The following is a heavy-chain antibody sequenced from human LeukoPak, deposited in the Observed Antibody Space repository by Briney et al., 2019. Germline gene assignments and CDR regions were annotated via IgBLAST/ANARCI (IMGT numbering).Heavy chain of an antibody. CDR2: ISAYNGNT. D-gene: IGHD5-18*01. J-gene: IGHJ3*02. Sequence: GASVKVSCKASVYTFTSYGISWVRQAPGQGLEWMGWISAYNGNTNYAQKLQGRVTMTTDTSTSTAYMELRSLRYDDTAVYYCAREFSGYSYAFDIWGQGTMVTVSS. CDR3: AREFSGYSYAFDI. V-gene: IGHV1-18*01. CDR1: VYTFTSYG.